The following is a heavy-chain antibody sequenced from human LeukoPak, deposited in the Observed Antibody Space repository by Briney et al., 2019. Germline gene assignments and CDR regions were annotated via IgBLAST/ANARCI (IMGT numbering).Heavy chain of an antibody. D-gene: IGHD3-22*01. Sequence: SVEVSCKASGGTFISYAISWGRQAPGQGREWMGRIIPIFGTANYAQKFQGRVTITTDESTSTAYMELSSLRSEDTAVYYCAGGDSSGYYGDYWGQGTLVSVSS. V-gene: IGHV1-69*05. CDR3: AGGDSSGYYGDY. CDR1: GGTFISYA. CDR2: IIPIFGTA. J-gene: IGHJ4*02.